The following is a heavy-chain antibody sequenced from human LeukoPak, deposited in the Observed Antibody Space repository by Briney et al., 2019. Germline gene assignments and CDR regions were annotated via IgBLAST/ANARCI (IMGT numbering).Heavy chain of an antibody. CDR2: INHSGST. Sequence: SETLSLTCTVSGGSISSYYWCWIRQPPGKGLEWIGEINHSGSTNYNPSLKSRVTISVDTSKNQFSLKLSSVTAADTAVYYCARVIVGATRYFDYWGQGTLVTVSS. J-gene: IGHJ4*02. CDR1: GGSISSYY. V-gene: IGHV4-34*01. D-gene: IGHD1-26*01. CDR3: ARVIVGATRYFDY.